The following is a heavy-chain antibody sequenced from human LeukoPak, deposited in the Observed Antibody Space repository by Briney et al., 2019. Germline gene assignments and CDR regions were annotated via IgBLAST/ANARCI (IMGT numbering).Heavy chain of an antibody. CDR1: GYTFTGYY. CDR2: INPNSGDT. D-gene: IGHD4-17*01. CDR3: ARGQANDYGDYAGWGH. J-gene: IGHJ4*02. Sequence: GASVKVSCKASGYTFTGYYMHWVRQAPEQGLEWMGWINPNSGDTNYAQNFQGRVTMTRDTSISTAYMELGRLRSDDTAVYYCARGQANDYGDYAGWGHWGQGTLVTVSS. V-gene: IGHV1-2*02.